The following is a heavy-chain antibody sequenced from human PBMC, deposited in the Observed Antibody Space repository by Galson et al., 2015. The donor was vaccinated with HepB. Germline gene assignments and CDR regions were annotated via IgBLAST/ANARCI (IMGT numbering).Heavy chain of an antibody. CDR3: ARVWRYYDSGGYYNYYGMDV. CDR1: GFTVSSNY. V-gene: IGHV3-11*06. CDR2: ISTTISYT. Sequence: SLRLSCAASGFTVSSNYMSWVRQAPGKGLQWVSFISTTISYTNYADSVKGRFTISRDNAKNSLYLQMNSLRAEDSAVYYCARVWRYYDSGGYYNYYGMDVWGQGTTVTVSS. J-gene: IGHJ6*02. D-gene: IGHD3-22*01.